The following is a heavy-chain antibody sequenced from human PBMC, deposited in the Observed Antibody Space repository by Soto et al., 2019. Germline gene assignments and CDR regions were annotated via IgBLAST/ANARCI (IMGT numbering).Heavy chain of an antibody. CDR2: IYYSGST. CDR3: ARHYSDILTEAFDY. J-gene: IGHJ4*02. CDR1: GGSISSYY. Sequence: PSETLSLTCTVSGGSISSYYWSWIRQPPGKGLEWIGYIYYSGSTNYNPSLKSRVTISVDTSKNQFSLKLSSVTAADTAVYYCARHYSDILTEAFDYWGQGTLVTVSS. V-gene: IGHV4-59*08. D-gene: IGHD3-9*01.